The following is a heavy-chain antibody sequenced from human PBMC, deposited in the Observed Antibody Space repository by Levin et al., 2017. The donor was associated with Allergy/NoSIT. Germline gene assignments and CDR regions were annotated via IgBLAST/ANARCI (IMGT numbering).Heavy chain of an antibody. CDR2: INPNSGGT. CDR3: ARDLWFGELLDY. J-gene: IGHJ4*02. V-gene: IGHV1-2*02. D-gene: IGHD3-10*01. Sequence: ASVKVSCKASGYTFTGYYMHWVRQAPGQGLEWMGWINPNSGGTNYAQKFQGRVTMTRDTSISTAYMELSRLRSDDTAVYYCARDLWFGELLDYWGQGTLVTVSS. CDR1: GYTFTGYY.